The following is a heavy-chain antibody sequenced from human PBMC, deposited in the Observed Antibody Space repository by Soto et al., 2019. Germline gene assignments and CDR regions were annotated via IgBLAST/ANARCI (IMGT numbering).Heavy chain of an antibody. CDR1: GGTFSSYA. D-gene: IGHD6-6*01. Sequence: SVKVSCKVSGGTFSSYAISWVRQAPGQGLEWMGGIIPIFGTANYAQKFQGRVTITADKSTSTAYMELSSLRSEDTAVYYCASLEYSSSWGSYYYGMDVWGQGTTVTVSS. J-gene: IGHJ6*02. CDR3: ASLEYSSSWGSYYYGMDV. V-gene: IGHV1-69*06. CDR2: IIPIFGTA.